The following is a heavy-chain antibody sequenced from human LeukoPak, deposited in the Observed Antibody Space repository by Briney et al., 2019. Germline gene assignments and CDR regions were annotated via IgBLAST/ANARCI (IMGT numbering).Heavy chain of an antibody. Sequence: GGSLRLSCAASGFSVSSNYMNWVRQAPGKGLEWVSITYNVGTTYYTDSVKGRFTIPRDNSKNTLYLQMNSLRADDTAVYYCARGYGSGSYYFWGQGTLVTVSS. CDR1: GFSVSSNY. CDR3: ARGYGSGSYYF. D-gene: IGHD3-10*01. V-gene: IGHV3-66*01. J-gene: IGHJ4*02. CDR2: TYNVGTT.